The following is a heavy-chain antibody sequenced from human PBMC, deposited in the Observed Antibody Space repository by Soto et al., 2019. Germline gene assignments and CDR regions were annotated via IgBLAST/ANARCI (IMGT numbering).Heavy chain of an antibody. J-gene: IGHJ4*02. D-gene: IGHD5-12*01. CDR3: ARGRWLLSSFDY. V-gene: IGHV4-34*01. CDR2: INHSGST. Sequence: QVQLQQWGAGLLKPSETLSLTCAVYGGSFSGYYWSWIRQPPGKGLEWIGEINHSGSTNYNPSLKSRVTISVDTSKNQFSLKLSSVTAADTAVYYCARGRWLLSSFDYWGQGTLVTVSS. CDR1: GGSFSGYY.